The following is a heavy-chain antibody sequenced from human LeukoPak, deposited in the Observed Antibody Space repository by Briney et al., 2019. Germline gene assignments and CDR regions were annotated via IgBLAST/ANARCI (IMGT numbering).Heavy chain of an antibody. J-gene: IGHJ4*02. CDR1: GFTFSSYG. Sequence: GGSLRLSCAASGFTFSSYGMHWVRQAPGKGLEWVAVISYDGSNKYYADSVKGRFTISRDSSKNSLSLQMNSLRTEDTGFYYCAKDLGPRGVGATPQYWGQGTVVIVSS. V-gene: IGHV3-30*18. CDR3: AKDLGPRGVGATPQY. CDR2: ISYDGSNK. D-gene: IGHD1-26*01.